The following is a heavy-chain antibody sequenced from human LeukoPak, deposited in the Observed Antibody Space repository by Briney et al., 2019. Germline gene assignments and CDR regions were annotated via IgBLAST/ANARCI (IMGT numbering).Heavy chain of an antibody. CDR3: ARGGTLLEH. V-gene: IGHV3-7*04. Sequence: TGGSLRLSCAASGFTFSVSWMSWVRQAPGKGLEWVANIKYDGSEKYYVDSVKGRFTISRDNAKNSLYLQMNSLRAENTAVYYCARGGTLLEHWGQETLVTVPS. CDR2: IKYDGSEK. J-gene: IGHJ1*01. D-gene: IGHD1-1*01. CDR1: GFTFSVSW.